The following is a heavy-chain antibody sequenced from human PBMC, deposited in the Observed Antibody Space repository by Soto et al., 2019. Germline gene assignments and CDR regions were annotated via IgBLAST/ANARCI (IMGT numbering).Heavy chain of an antibody. CDR2: IYYSGTT. J-gene: IGHJ4*02. D-gene: IGHD2-15*01. Sequence: SETLSLTCTVSGGSINTYYWSWIRQPPGKGLEWIGYIYYSGTTNYNPSLKSRVTISVDTSKNQFSLKLSSVTAADTAVYYCARMLLRYFDYWGQGTLVTVSS. V-gene: IGHV4-59*01. CDR3: ARMLLRYFDY. CDR1: GGSINTYY.